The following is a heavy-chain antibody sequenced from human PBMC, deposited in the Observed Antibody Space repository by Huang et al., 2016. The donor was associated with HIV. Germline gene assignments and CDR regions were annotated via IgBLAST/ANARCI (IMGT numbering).Heavy chain of an antibody. CDR2: ISGTSSNI. CDR1: GFDFSKYS. CDR3: ARTEMEYYYGSSGYYPDY. Sequence: EVQLVESGGALVQPGGSLKLSCVVSGFDFSKYSMNWVRQAAGKGLEWVSYISGTSSNIYYADSGKGRFTISRDNAKNSVFLQMRSLRAEDTALYYCARTEMEYYYGSSGYYPDYWGQGTQVTVSS. D-gene: IGHD3-22*01. V-gene: IGHV3-48*01. J-gene: IGHJ4*02.